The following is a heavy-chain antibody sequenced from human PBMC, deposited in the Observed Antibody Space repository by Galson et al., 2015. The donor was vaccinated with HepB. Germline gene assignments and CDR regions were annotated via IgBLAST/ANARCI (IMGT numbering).Heavy chain of an antibody. V-gene: IGHV3-33*01. CDR2: IWFDGSNE. Sequence: LRLSCAASGFTFSTYGMYWVRQAPGKGLEWVSIIWFDGSNEDYADSVKGRFTISRDNAKNTLYLEINSVRAEDTAVYYCARRGPSGVYYCADYWGQGTLVTVSS. CDR3: ARRGPSGVYYCADY. D-gene: IGHD3-22*01. CDR1: GFTFSTYG. J-gene: IGHJ4*02.